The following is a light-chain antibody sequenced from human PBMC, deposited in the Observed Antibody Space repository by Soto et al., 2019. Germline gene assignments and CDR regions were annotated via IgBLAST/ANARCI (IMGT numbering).Light chain of an antibody. CDR1: QSVTNK. Sequence: EMLMTQSPATLSVSPGERVSLSCWASQSVTNKLAWYQQRPGQPPRLLLYDASTRATGVPATFSGSGSGTDFTLTISSLQSEDLGVYYCLQYHYWPWTFGQGTKVAIK. CDR2: DAS. CDR3: LQYHYWPWT. V-gene: IGKV3-15*01. J-gene: IGKJ1*01.